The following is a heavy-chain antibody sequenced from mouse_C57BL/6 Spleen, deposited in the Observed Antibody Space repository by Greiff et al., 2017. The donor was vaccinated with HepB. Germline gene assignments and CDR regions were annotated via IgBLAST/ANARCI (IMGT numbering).Heavy chain of an antibody. CDR2: IDPSDSYT. CDR3: ARKGSSYYFDY. CDR1: GYTFTSYW. Sequence: QVHVKQPGAELVRPGTSVKLSCKASGYTFTSYWMHWVKQRPGQGLEWIGVIDPSDSYTNYNQKFKGKATLTVDTSSSTAYMQLSSLTSEDSAVYYCARKGSSYYFDYWGQGTTLTVSS. V-gene: IGHV1-59*01. D-gene: IGHD3-1*01. J-gene: IGHJ2*01.